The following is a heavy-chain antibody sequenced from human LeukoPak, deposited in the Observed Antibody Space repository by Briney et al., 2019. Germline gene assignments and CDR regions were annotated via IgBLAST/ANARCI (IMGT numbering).Heavy chain of an antibody. Sequence: PGGSLRLSCAASGFTFSSYAMSWVRQAPGKGLEWVSAISGSGGSTYYADSVKGRFTISRGNSKNTLYLQMNSLRAEDTAVHYCAKDPSSFTVTGEFDYWGQGTLVTVSS. CDR3: AKDPSSFTVTGEFDY. V-gene: IGHV3-23*01. D-gene: IGHD4-17*01. CDR1: GFTFSSYA. CDR2: ISGSGGST. J-gene: IGHJ4*02.